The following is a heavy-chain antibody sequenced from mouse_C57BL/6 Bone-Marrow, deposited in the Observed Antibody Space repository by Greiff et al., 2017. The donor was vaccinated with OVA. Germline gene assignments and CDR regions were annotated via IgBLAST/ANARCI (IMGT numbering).Heavy chain of an antibody. D-gene: IGHD2-5*01. Sequence: VQLNESGPGLVKPSQSLSLTCSVTGYSITSGYYWNWIRQFPGNKLEWMGYISYDGSNNYNPSLKNRISITRDTSKNQFFLKLNSVTTEDTATYYCARNAYYSNYDYYAMDHWGQGTSVTVSS. V-gene: IGHV3-6*01. CDR3: ARNAYYSNYDYYAMDH. CDR2: ISYDGSN. J-gene: IGHJ4*01. CDR1: GYSITSGYY.